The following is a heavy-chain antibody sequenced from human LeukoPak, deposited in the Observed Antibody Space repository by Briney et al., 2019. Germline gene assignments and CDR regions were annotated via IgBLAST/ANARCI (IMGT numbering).Heavy chain of an antibody. CDR1: GGSISSTNW. CDR3: SRESGAFSPFGY. J-gene: IGHJ4*02. V-gene: IGHV4-4*02. Sequence: SETLSLTCGVSGGSISSTNWWSLVRQPPGQGLEWIGEISLSGLTNYNPSLKSRVTMSLDKSKNHLSLNLTSVTAADTAVYYCSRESGAFSPFGYWGQGTLVTVSS. D-gene: IGHD1-26*01. CDR2: ISLSGLT.